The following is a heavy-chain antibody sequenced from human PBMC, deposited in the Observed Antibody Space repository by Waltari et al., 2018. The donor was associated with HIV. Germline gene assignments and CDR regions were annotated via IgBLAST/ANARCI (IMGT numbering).Heavy chain of an antibody. CDR2: IIPMFGAA. CDR3: ARETQETTGGRIFDF. V-gene: IGHV1-69*12. J-gene: IGHJ4*02. Sequence: QVQLVQSGAEVKKPGSSVKVSCKASGGSFSSYVISWVRQAPGQGLEWMGGIIPMFGAANYAQNFLSRVTMSADEATKTAYMELSGLRSEDTAMYYCARETQETTGGRIFDFWGQGTMVTVSS. CDR1: GGSFSSYV. D-gene: IGHD4-17*01.